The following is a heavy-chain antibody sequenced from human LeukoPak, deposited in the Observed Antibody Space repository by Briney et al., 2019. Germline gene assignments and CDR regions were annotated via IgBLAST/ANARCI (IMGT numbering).Heavy chain of an antibody. J-gene: IGHJ4*02. V-gene: IGHV1-69*01. D-gene: IGHD5-18*01. Sequence: GSSVTVSCKASGGTFSSYAISWVRQAPGQGLEWMGGIIPIFGTANYAQKFQGRVTITADESTSTAYMELSSLRSEDTAVYYCASREPGYSYCWDYWGQGTLVTVSS. CDR2: IIPIFGTA. CDR1: GGTFSSYA. CDR3: ASREPGYSYCWDY.